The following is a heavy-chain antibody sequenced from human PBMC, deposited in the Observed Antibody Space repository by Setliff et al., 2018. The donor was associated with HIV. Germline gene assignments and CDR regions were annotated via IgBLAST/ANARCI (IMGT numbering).Heavy chain of an antibody. CDR3: ARDQLAMVRRNGMDV. CDR1: GFTLSDHW. V-gene: IGHV3-74*01. Sequence: GGSLRLSCAASGFTLSDHWMHWVRQVPGKGLVWVSRTNNDGSITNYADFVKGRFTMSRDSAKNTLYLQMNSLRVEDTAVYYCARDQLAMVRRNGMDVWGQGTTVTVSS. J-gene: IGHJ6*02. D-gene: IGHD3-10*01. CDR2: TNNDGSIT.